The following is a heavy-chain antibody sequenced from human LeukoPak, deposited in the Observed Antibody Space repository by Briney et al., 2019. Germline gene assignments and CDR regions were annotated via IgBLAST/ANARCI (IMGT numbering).Heavy chain of an antibody. CDR3: ARGAAITMVRVYNMDV. CDR1: GYTFTNYY. Sequence: ASVKVSCKASGYTFTNYYVHWVRQAPGQGLEWMGRINPGGGSTSYAQKFQGRVTMTGDTSTSTVYMELSSLRSEDTAVYYCARGAAITMVRVYNMDVWGTGTTVTVSS. V-gene: IGHV1-46*01. D-gene: IGHD3-10*01. J-gene: IGHJ6*03. CDR2: INPGGGST.